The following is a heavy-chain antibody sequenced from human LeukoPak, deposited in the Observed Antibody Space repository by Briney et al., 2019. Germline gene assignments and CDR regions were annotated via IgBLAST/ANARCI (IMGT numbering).Heavy chain of an antibody. CDR3: AKVRFIFVVPCTDY. V-gene: IGHV3-23*01. CDR1: GFTFSSYA. D-gene: IGHD2-15*01. Sequence: GGSLRLSCAASGFTFSSYAMSWVRQAPGRGLEWVSALSGSGGSTYYADSVKGRFTISTDHSPHPLYLQMNSLSADDPAVYYCAKVRFIFVVPCTDYWGQGTLVTLPS. CDR2: LSGSGGST. J-gene: IGHJ4*02.